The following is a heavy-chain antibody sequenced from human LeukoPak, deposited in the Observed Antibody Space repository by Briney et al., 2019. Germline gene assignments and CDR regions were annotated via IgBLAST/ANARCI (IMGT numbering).Heavy chain of an antibody. CDR1: GFTFSDYW. D-gene: IGHD1-7*01. J-gene: IGHJ3*02. V-gene: IGHV3-7*03. Sequence: GGSLRLSCVASGFTFSDYWMIWVRQAPGTGLEWVANIKQDGNEKYYVDSVKGRFTISRDNAKNSLHLQMDNLRAEDTAVYYCARPKNRENYWRAFDIWGQGTMVTVSS. CDR3: ARPKNRENYWRAFDI. CDR2: IKQDGNEK.